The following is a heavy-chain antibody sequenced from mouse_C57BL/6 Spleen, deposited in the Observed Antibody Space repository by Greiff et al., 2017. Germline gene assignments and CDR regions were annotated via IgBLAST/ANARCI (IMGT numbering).Heavy chain of an antibody. J-gene: IGHJ4*01. CDR1: GYTFTSYW. D-gene: IGHD1-1*01. V-gene: IGHV1-55*01. CDR2: IYPGSGST. Sequence: VKLQQPGAELVKPGASVKMSCKASGYTFTSYWITWVKQRPGQGLEWIGDIYPGSGSTNYNEKFKSTATLTVDTSSSTAYMQLSSLTSEDSAVYYCARRGITTVVATNYAMDYWDQGTSVTVSS. CDR3: ARRGITTVVATNYAMDY.